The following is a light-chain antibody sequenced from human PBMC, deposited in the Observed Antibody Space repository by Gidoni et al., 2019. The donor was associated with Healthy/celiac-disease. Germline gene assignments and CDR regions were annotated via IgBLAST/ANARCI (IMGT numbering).Light chain of an antibody. Sequence: DIQLTQSPSSLSASVGDRVTITCRASQSISSYLNWYQQKPGKAPKLLIYAASSLQGGVPSRLSGSGSGTEFTLTISSLQPEDFATYYCQQSYSTLTFGGGTKVEIK. V-gene: IGKV1-39*01. CDR1: QSISSY. CDR3: QQSYSTLT. J-gene: IGKJ4*01. CDR2: AAS.